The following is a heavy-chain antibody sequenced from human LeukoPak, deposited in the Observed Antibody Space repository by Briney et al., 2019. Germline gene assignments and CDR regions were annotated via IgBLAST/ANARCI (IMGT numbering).Heavy chain of an antibody. CDR2: IYYSGDT. Sequence: PSETLSLTCAVPGGSISDYYWTCIRQPPGKGLEWIGYIYYSGDTNYNPSLKSRVTISVDTSKNQFSLKLSSVTAADTAVYHCARGYSSGRIDSWGQGTLVTVSS. CDR1: GGSISDYY. D-gene: IGHD6-19*01. V-gene: IGHV4-59*01. CDR3: ARGYSSGRIDS. J-gene: IGHJ4*02.